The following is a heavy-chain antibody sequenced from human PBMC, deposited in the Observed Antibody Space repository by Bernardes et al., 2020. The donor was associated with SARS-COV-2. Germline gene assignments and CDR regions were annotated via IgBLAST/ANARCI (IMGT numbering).Heavy chain of an antibody. CDR3: ARDHGDSYYAMDF. Sequence: ASVKVSCKASGYGFTDYGISWVRQAPGQGLEWMGWISAYEGNTNYAQNVQGRVIMTKNTSTSTAYMELRSLRSDDTAVYYCARDHGDSYYAMDFWGQGTTVTVSS. CDR2: ISAYEGNT. J-gene: IGHJ6*02. CDR1: GYGFTDYG. D-gene: IGHD3-10*01. V-gene: IGHV1-18*04.